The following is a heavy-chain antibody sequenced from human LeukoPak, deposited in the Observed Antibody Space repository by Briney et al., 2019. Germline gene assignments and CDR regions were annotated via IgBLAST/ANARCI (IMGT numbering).Heavy chain of an antibody. CDR2: ISSSGST. CDR3: ARAVILTPPDY. Sequence: SQTLSLTCTVSRGSVSSGNYYWSWIRQHPGKGLEWIGYISSSGSTHYKSSLKSRVIISADTSTNQFSVRLSSVTAADTAFYYCARAVILTPPDYWGQGILVNVSS. V-gene: IGHV4-31*03. CDR1: RGSVSSGNYY. D-gene: IGHD3-9*01. J-gene: IGHJ4*02.